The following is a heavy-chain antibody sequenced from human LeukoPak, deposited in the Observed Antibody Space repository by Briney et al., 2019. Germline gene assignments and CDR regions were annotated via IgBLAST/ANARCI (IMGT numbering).Heavy chain of an antibody. CDR2: IKQDGSEK. Sequence: GGSLRLSCAASGFTFSSYWMSWVRQAPGKGLEWVANIKQDGSEKYYVDSVKGRFTISRDNAKNSLYLQMNSLRAEDTAVYYCARGGIAAEDAFDIWGQGTMVTVSS. V-gene: IGHV3-7*01. CDR1: GFTFSSYW. J-gene: IGHJ3*02. D-gene: IGHD6-13*01. CDR3: ARGGIAAEDAFDI.